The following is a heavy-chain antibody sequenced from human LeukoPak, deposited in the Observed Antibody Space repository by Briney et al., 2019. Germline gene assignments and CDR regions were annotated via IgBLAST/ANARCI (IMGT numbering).Heavy chain of an antibody. V-gene: IGHV3-30*18. Sequence: GGSLRLSCAASGFTFSSYGMHWVRQAPGKGLEWVAVISYDGSNKYYADSVKGRFTISRDNSKNTLYLQMNSPRAEDTAVYYCAKVGQIAAAGTGYYYYGMDVWGQGTTVTVSS. CDR1: GFTFSSYG. J-gene: IGHJ6*02. CDR2: ISYDGSNK. D-gene: IGHD6-13*01. CDR3: AKVGQIAAAGTGYYYYGMDV.